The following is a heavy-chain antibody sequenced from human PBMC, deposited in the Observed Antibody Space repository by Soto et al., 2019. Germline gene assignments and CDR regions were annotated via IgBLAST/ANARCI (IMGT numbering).Heavy chain of an antibody. D-gene: IGHD3-3*01. CDR1: GFTFSSYA. J-gene: IGHJ6*03. Sequence: GGSLRLSCAASGFTFSSYAMSWVRQAPGKGLEWVSAISGSGGSTYYADSVKGRFTISRDNSKNTLYLQMNSLRAEDTAVYYCAKGPSDFWSGYYPVLNYYYYMDVWGKGTTVTVSS. V-gene: IGHV3-23*01. CDR2: ISGSGGST. CDR3: AKGPSDFWSGYYPVLNYYYYMDV.